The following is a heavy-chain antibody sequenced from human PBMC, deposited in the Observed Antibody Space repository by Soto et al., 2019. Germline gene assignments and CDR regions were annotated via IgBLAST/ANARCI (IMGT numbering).Heavy chain of an antibody. CDR1: GGSISSYR. CDR3: GRKSGETWDYEAS. V-gene: IGHV4-4*07. Sequence: QVQLQESGPGLVRPSETLSLTCTVSGGSISSYRWSWIRQPAGKGLEWIGRLNTYGNTHYNPPLKSRGNVSVDTSRNRFLLTLRSVTAADSAVYKCGRKSGETWDYEASWGQGTPVTVSS. CDR2: LNTYGNT. J-gene: IGHJ5*02. D-gene: IGHD1-7*01.